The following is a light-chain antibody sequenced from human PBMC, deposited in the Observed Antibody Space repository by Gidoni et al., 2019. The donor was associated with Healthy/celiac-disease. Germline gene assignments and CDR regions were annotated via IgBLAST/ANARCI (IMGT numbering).Light chain of an antibody. V-gene: IGKV4-1*01. Sequence: DSVMTQYPDSLAVSLGERATINCKSSQSVLYSSNNKNYLAWYQQKPGQPPKLLIYWASTRESGVPDRFSGSGSGTDFTLTISSLQAEDVAVYYCQQYYSTPWTFGQGTKVEIK. J-gene: IGKJ1*01. CDR2: WAS. CDR3: QQYYSTPWT. CDR1: QSVLYSSNNKNY.